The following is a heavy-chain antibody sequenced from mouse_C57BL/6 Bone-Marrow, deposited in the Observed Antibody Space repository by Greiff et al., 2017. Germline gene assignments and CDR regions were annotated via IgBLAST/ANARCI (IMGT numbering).Heavy chain of an antibody. Sequence: VQLQQSGAELAKPGASVKLSCKASGYTFTSYWMHWVKQRPGQGLEWIGYINPSSGYTKYNQKFKDKATLTPDKSSSTAYMQLSSLTYEDSAVYYCARKDYWGQGTTLTVSS. J-gene: IGHJ2*01. CDR3: ARKDY. V-gene: IGHV1-7*01. CDR1: GYTFTSYW. CDR2: INPSSGYT.